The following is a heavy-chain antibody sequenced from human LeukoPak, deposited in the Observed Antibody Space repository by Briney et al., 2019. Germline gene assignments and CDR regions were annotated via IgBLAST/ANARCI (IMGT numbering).Heavy chain of an antibody. CDR2: ISPNSGGT. CDR1: GYTFTGYY. J-gene: IGHJ4*02. D-gene: IGHD3-10*01. CDR3: ARVGLLWFGELPPFFDY. Sequence: ASVKVSCKASGYTFTGYYMHWVRQAPGQGLEWMGWISPNSGGTNYAQKFQGRVTMTRDTSISTAYMELSRLRSDDTAVYYCARVGLLWFGELPPFFDYWGQGTLVTVSS. V-gene: IGHV1-2*02.